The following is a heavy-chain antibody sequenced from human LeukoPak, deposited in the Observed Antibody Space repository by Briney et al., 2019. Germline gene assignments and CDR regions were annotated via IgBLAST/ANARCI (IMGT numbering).Heavy chain of an antibody. J-gene: IGHJ5*01. D-gene: IGHD3-22*01. CDR1: GFTLNIYA. Sequence: GGSLRLSCAASGFTLNIYAMSWVRQAPGKGLEWVSSITSSVDATFHADSVKDRFTISRDNSKSTLYLQMSSLRVEDTAVYYCAKDRPNYHESNGHYYRLNGDSWGQGTLVTVSS. CDR3: AKDRPNYHESNGHYYRLNGDS. CDR2: ITSSVDAT. V-gene: IGHV3-23*01.